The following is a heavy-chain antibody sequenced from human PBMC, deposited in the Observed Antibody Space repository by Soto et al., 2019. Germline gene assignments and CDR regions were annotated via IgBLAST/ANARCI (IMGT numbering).Heavy chain of an antibody. CDR3: ARTFDYYGMDV. V-gene: IGHV4-38-2*01. CDR2: IYHAGSV. CDR1: GYSIASGYY. J-gene: IGHJ6*02. Sequence: PSETLSLTCAVSGYSIASGYYWAWIRQSPGKGLEWIGSIYHAGSVYYNPSLNGRVALSMDTSKNHFSLKLTSVTDADTAVYYCARTFDYYGMDVWGQANTVT.